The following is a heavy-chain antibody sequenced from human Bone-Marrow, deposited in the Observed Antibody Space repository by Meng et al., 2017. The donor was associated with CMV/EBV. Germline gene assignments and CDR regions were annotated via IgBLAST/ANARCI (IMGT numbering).Heavy chain of an antibody. J-gene: IGHJ4*02. CDR3: ASSGIAVAGSFSVFVY. D-gene: IGHD6-19*01. CDR2: IYYSGST. V-gene: IGHV4-39*07. Sequence: SIRSVSYYWGWIRQPPGKGLEWIGSIYYSGSTYYNPSLKSRVTISVDTSKNQFSLKLSSVTAADTAVYYCASSGIAVAGSFSVFVYWGQGTLVTVSS. CDR1: SIRSVSYY.